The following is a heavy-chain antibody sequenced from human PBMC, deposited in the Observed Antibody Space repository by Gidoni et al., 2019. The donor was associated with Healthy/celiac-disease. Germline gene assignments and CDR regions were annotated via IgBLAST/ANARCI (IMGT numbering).Heavy chain of an antibody. Sequence: QITLKESGPTLVKPTQTLTLTCTFSGFSLSTSGVGVGWIRQPPGKALEWLALIYWNDDKRYSPSLKSRLTITKDTSKNQVVLTMTNMDPVDTATYYCAHMGTYYDFWSGYYRRGEVDYWGQGTLVTVSS. CDR3: AHMGTYYDFWSGYYRRGEVDY. J-gene: IGHJ4*02. V-gene: IGHV2-5*01. D-gene: IGHD3-3*01. CDR1: GFSLSTSGVG. CDR2: IYWNDDK.